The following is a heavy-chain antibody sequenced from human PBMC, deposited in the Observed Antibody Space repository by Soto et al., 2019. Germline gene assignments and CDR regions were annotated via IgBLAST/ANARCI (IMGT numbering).Heavy chain of an antibody. J-gene: IGHJ4*02. CDR1: GYTFTSYA. CDR3: ARGGPLRFLEWLYYFDY. V-gene: IGHV1-3*01. D-gene: IGHD3-3*01. Sequence: ASVKVSCKASGYTFTSYARHWVRHAPGQRLEWMGWINAGNGNTKYSQKFQGRVTITRDTSASTAYMELSSLRSEDTAVYYCARGGPLRFLEWLYYFDYWGQGTLVTVSS. CDR2: INAGNGNT.